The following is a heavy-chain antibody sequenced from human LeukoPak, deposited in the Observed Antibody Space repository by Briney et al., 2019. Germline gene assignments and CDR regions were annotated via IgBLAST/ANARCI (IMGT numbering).Heavy chain of an antibody. CDR2: MQYDGSQI. D-gene: IGHD6-13*01. V-gene: IGHV3-30*02. CDR3: AGKAAAFYFDY. Sequence: GGSLRLSCTACGLAFSSYWMHWARQAPGKGLEWVTFMQYDGSQIYYADSVKGRFTISRDNSKNALYLQMNSLRPEDTAVYYCAGKAAAFYFDYWGQGTLVSVSS. J-gene: IGHJ4*02. CDR1: GLAFSSYW.